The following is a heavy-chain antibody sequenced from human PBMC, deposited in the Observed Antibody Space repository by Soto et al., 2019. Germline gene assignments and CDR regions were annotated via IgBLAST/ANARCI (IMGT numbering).Heavy chain of an antibody. J-gene: IGHJ3*02. Sequence: GGSLRLSCAASGFTFSTYTMNWVRQAPGKGLEWVAGIFPGGSTYYANSVKGRFTISRDNSKNTLYLQMNSLRAEDTAVYYCAKDGIAVAGTQAFDIWGQGTMVTVSS. D-gene: IGHD6-19*01. CDR1: GFTFSTYT. V-gene: IGHV3-23*03. CDR3: AKDGIAVAGTQAFDI. CDR2: IFPGGST.